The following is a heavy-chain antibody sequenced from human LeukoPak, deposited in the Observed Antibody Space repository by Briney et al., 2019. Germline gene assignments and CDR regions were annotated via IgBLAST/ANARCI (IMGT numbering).Heavy chain of an antibody. J-gene: IGHJ4*02. CDR3: ASAGYSSSWYYNN. D-gene: IGHD6-13*01. CDR1: GFTFRSYT. V-gene: IGHV3-21*01. Sequence: GGSLRLSCAASGFTFRSYTMNWVRQAPGKGLEWVSSISSSSSYICYADSVKGRFTISRDNAKNSLYLQMNSLRAEDTAVYYCASAGYSSSWYYNNWGQGTLVTVSS. CDR2: ISSSSSYI.